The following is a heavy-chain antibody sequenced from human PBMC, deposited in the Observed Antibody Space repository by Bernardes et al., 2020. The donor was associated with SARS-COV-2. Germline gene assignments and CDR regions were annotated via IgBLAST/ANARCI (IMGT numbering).Heavy chain of an antibody. J-gene: IGHJ6*02. CDR2: ISSSGSTI. Sequence: GGSLRLSCAASGFTFSDYYMSWIRQAPGQGLEWVSYISSSGSTIYYADSVKGRFTISRDNSKNTLYLQMNSLRAEDTAVYYCARDLLPHYGMDVWGQGTTVTVSS. CDR3: ARDLLPHYGMDV. D-gene: IGHD2-21*01. V-gene: IGHV3-11*04. CDR1: GFTFSDYY.